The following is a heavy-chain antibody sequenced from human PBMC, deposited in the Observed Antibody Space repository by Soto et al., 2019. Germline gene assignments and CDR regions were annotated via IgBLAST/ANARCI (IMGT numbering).Heavy chain of an antibody. D-gene: IGHD3-9*01. CDR2: ISYDGSNK. Sequence: QVQLVESGGGVVQPGRSLRLSCAASGFTFSSYAMHWVRQAPGKGLEWVAVISYDGSNKYYADSVKGRFTISRDNSKNTLYLQMKSLRAEDTAVYYCARGTPLTGGYSWDYWGQGTLVTVSS. V-gene: IGHV3-30-3*01. J-gene: IGHJ4*02. CDR1: GFTFSSYA. CDR3: ARGTPLTGGYSWDY.